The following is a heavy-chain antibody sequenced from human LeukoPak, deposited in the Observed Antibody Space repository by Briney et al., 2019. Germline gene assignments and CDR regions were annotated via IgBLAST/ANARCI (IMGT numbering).Heavy chain of an antibody. CDR2: IWYDGSNK. J-gene: IGHJ4*02. Sequence: GGSLRLSCAASGFTFSSYGMHWVRQAPGKGLEWVAVIWYDGSNKYYADSVKGRFTISRDNAKNSLYLQMNSLRAEDTAVYYCAREYSSSSGRSFDYWGQGTLVTVSS. D-gene: IGHD6-6*01. CDR1: GFTFSSYG. CDR3: AREYSSSSGRSFDY. V-gene: IGHV3-33*01.